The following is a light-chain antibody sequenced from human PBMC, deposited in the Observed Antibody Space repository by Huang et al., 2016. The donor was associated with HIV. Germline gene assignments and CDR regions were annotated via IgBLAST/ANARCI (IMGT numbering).Light chain of an antibody. CDR2: GAS. J-gene: IGKJ1*01. V-gene: IGKV3-20*01. CDR3: QQYGSSLRT. CDR1: QTISSSY. Sequence: EIVLTQSPGTLSLSPGERATLSCRASQTISSSYLAGYQQKPGQSPRLLIYGASSRATDIPDRFSGSGSGTDFTLTISRLEPEDFAVYYCQQYGSSLRTCGQGTKVEIK.